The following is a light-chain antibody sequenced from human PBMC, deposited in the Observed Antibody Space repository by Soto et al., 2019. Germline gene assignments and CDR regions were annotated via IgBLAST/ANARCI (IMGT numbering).Light chain of an antibody. J-gene: IGLJ3*02. CDR2: GVT. CDR1: GSDIGAYNF. CDR3: YSYAGRNICV. V-gene: IGLV2-8*01. Sequence: QSALAQPPSASGSHGRSVTISCTGSGSDIGAYNFVSWYQQHPGKAPKLMIFGVTERPSGVPDRFSGSKSGNTASLTVSGLQADDEAVYYCYSYAGRNICVFGGGTKVTVL.